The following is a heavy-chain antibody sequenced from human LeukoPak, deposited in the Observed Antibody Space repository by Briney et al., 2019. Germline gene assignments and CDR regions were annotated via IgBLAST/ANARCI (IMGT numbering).Heavy chain of an antibody. V-gene: IGHV1-18*01. CDR3: AKDLYSSSSGSEVFDF. J-gene: IGHJ3*01. CDR2: ISGHTGQA. Sequence: ASVKVSCKTSGYLFISYSINWVRQAPGQGLEWMGWISGHTGQANYAQKFQGRVTMTSDISTTTAYMELTGLRYNDTAVYFCAKDLYSSSSGSEVFDFWGQGTRVTVSS. D-gene: IGHD3-10*01. CDR1: GYLFISYS.